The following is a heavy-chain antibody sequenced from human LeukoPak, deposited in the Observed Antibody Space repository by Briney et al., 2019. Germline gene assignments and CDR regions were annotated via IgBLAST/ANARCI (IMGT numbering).Heavy chain of an antibody. CDR1: GYTFTSYG. CDR3: ARGNLHFDSSGYYDY. J-gene: IGHJ4*02. V-gene: IGHV1-18*01. D-gene: IGHD3-22*01. CDR2: ISAYNGNT. Sequence: ASVKVSCKASGYTFTSYGISWVRQAPGQGLEWMGWISAYNGNTNYAQKLQGRVTMTTDTSTSTAYMELRSLRSDDTAVYYCARGNLHFDSSGYYDYWGQGTLVTVSS.